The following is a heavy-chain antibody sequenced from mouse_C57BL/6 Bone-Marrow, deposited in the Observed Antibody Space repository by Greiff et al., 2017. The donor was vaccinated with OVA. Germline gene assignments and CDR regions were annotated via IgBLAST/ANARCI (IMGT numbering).Heavy chain of an antibody. J-gene: IGHJ3*01. CDR2: IWGDGST. CDR1: GFSLTSYG. D-gene: IGHD2-2*01. V-gene: IGHV2-3*01. Sequence: VKLVESGPGLVAPSQSLSITCTVSGFSLTSYGVSWVRQPPGKGLEWLGVIWGDGSTNYHSALISRLSISKDNSKSQVFLKLNSLQTDDTATYYCATGKIYYGYGRGAWFAYWGQGTLVTVSA. CDR3: ATGKIYYGYGRGAWFAY.